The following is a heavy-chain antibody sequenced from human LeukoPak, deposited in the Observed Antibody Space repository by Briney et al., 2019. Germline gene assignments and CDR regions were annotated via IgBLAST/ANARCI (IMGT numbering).Heavy chain of an antibody. CDR1: GGSISSYY. Sequence: SETLSLTCTVSGGSISSYYWSWIRQPPGKGLEWIGYIYYSGSTNYNPSLKSRVTISVDTSKNQFSLKLSSVTAADTAVYYCARVGPPAIGYFDYWGQGTLVTVSS. J-gene: IGHJ4*02. CDR2: IYYSGST. V-gene: IGHV4-59*01. CDR3: ARVGPPAIGYFDY. D-gene: IGHD2-21*01.